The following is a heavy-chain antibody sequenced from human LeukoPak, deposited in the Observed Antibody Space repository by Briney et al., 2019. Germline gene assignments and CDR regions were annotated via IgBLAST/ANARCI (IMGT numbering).Heavy chain of an antibody. D-gene: IGHD3-10*01. CDR3: AKDFFRYYGSGSYSDY. Sequence: GGSLRLSCAASGFTFSSYAMSWVRQAPGKGLEWVSAISGSGGSTYYADSVKGRFTISRDNSKNTLYLQMNSLRAEDTAVYYCAKDFFRYYGSGSYSDYWGQGTLVTVSS. J-gene: IGHJ4*02. CDR1: GFTFSSYA. V-gene: IGHV3-23*01. CDR2: ISGSGGST.